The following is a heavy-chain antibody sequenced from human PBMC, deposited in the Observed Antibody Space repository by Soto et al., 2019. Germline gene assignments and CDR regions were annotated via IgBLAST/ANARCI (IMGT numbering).Heavy chain of an antibody. Sequence: GGSLRLSCAVSGFTFSSQTMNWVRQAPGKGLEWVSVIYSAGSTYYSNSVKARFTISRDISTNMVYLQMNSLTDEDTAVYYCARAREPEYSSAIFFDIWGQGALVTVSS. CDR1: GFTFSSQT. V-gene: IGHV3-53*01. CDR3: ARAREPEYSSAIFFDI. J-gene: IGHJ4*02. CDR2: IYSAGST. D-gene: IGHD6-19*01.